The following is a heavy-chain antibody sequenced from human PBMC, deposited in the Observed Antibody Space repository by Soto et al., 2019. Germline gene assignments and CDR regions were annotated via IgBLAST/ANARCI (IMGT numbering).Heavy chain of an antibody. V-gene: IGHV5-51*01. CDR1: GYNFATYC. Sequence: PGEALKISCRCSGYNFATYCIALGRQMPGEGLEYMGIIYPGDSDTRYSPSFQGKVTFSADKSINTAYLQWSSLKASDTEMYYCARHGFYRDSAYKYSDPWGQGTLVTVSS. CDR2: IYPGDSDT. J-gene: IGHJ5*02. D-gene: IGHD2-21*01. CDR3: ARHGFYRDSAYKYSDP.